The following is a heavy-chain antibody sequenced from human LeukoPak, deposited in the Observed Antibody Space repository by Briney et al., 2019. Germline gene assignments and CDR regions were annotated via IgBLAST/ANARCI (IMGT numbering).Heavy chain of an antibody. Sequence: GGSLRLSCAASGFTFSVYYMSWIRQAPGKGLEWVSYISSSGRTIYYADSVKGRFTISRDNANNSLYLQMNTLRAEDSAVYYCARDVGTSTITTAYDHWGQGTLVTVSS. V-gene: IGHV3-11*01. CDR3: ARDVGTSTITTAYDH. J-gene: IGHJ4*02. CDR1: GFTFSVYY. CDR2: ISSSGRTI. D-gene: IGHD4-11*01.